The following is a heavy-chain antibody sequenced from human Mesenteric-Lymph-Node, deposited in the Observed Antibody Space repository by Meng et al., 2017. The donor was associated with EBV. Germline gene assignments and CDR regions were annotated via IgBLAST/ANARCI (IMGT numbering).Heavy chain of an antibody. Sequence: QVQLVQSGAEVKKPGSSVKVSCKASGGTFTSYAFSWVRQAPGQGLEWMGGVIPIFGTAKYAQKFQGRVTITADKSTTTAYMDLSNLRSEDTAVYYCAGAVGSDPYYFDYWGQGTLVTVSS. CDR2: VIPIFGTA. D-gene: IGHD3-10*01. CDR3: AGAVGSDPYYFDY. V-gene: IGHV1-69*06. J-gene: IGHJ4*02. CDR1: GGTFTSYA.